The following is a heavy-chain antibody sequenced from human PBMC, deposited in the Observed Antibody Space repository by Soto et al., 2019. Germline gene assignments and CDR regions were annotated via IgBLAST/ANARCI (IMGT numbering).Heavy chain of an antibody. D-gene: IGHD3-22*01. CDR2: ISYDGSNK. J-gene: IGHJ2*01. V-gene: IGHV3-30*18. CDR1: GLTFSSYG. Sequence: VGSLRLSCAASGLTFSSYGMHWVRQAPGKGLEWVAVISYDGSNKYYADSVKGRFTISRDNSKNTLYLQMNSLRAEDTAVYYCAKGSDSSGYWYFDLWGRGTLVTVSS. CDR3: AKGSDSSGYWYFDL.